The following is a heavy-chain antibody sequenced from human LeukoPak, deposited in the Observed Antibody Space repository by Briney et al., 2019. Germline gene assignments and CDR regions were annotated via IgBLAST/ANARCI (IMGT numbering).Heavy chain of an antibody. CDR1: GYRFTTYW. J-gene: IGHJ4*02. D-gene: IGHD1-26*01. V-gene: IGHV5-51*01. CDR2: IYPGDSDT. Sequence: GESLKIPFKGSGYRFTTYWIGWVRPIPGKGLECMGIIYPGDSDTRYSPSFQGQVTISADKSISTAYLQWSSLKASDTAMYYCARQRRGSYFIDYWGQGTLVTVSS. CDR3: ARQRRGSYFIDY.